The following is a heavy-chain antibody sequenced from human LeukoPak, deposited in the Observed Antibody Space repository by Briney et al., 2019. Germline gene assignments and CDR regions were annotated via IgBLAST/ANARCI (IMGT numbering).Heavy chain of an antibody. V-gene: IGHV4-59*01. J-gene: IGHJ1*01. CDR3: ASHYDSSGYPGSFHH. CDR2: IYYSGST. CDR1: GGSISSYY. Sequence: SETLSLTCTVSGGSISSYYWSWIRQPPGKGLEWIGYIYYSGSTNYNPSLKSRVPISVDTSKNQFSPKLSSVTAADTAVYYCASHYDSSGYPGSFHHWGQGTLVTVSS. D-gene: IGHD3-22*01.